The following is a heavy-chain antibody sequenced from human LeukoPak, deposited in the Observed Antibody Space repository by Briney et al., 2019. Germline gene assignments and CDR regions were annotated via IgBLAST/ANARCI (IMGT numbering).Heavy chain of an antibody. V-gene: IGHV1-2*02. CDR3: ATSYGDYEVGY. CDR2: INPNSGGT. CDR1: GYTFTSYY. J-gene: IGHJ4*02. D-gene: IGHD4-17*01. Sequence: ASVKVSCKASGYTFTSYYVHWVRQAPGQGLEWMGWINPNSGGTNYAQKFQGRVTMTRDTSISTAYMELSRLRSDDTAVYYCATSYGDYEVGYWGQGTLVTVSS.